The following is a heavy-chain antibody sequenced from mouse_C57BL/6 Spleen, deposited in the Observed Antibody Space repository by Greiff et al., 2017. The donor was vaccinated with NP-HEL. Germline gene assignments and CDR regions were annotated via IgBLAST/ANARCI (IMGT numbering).Heavy chain of an antibody. J-gene: IGHJ3*01. Sequence: EVKLVESGGGLVQPGGSLKLSCAASGFTFSDYYMYWVRQTPEKRLEWVAYISNGGGSTYYPDTVKGRFTISRDNAKNTLYLQMSRLKSEDTAMYYCARQMADWDGFAYWGQGTLVTVSA. CDR1: GFTFSDYY. CDR2: ISNGGGST. D-gene: IGHD4-1*01. CDR3: ARQMADWDGFAY. V-gene: IGHV5-12*01.